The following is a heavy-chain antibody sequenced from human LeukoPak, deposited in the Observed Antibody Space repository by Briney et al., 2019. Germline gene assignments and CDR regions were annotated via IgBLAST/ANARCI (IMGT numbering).Heavy chain of an antibody. D-gene: IGHD4-17*01. J-gene: IGHJ4*02. CDR1: GFTFSSHA. V-gene: IGHV3-23*01. Sequence: PGGSLRLSCAASGFTFSSHAMSWDRQAPGKGLEWVSAISGSGGSTYYADSVKGRFTISRDNSKNTLYLQMNSLRAEDTAVYYCAKKTTHDYGDYVVYFDYWGQGTLVTVSS. CDR3: AKKTTHDYGDYVVYFDY. CDR2: ISGSGGST.